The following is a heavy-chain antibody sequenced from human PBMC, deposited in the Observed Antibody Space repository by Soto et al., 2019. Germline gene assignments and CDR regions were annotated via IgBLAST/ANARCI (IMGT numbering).Heavy chain of an antibody. CDR1: GVSISSHY. CDR2: IYNSGST. V-gene: IGHV4-59*11. D-gene: IGHD3-22*01. Sequence: SETLSLTCTVSGVSISSHYWSWIRQPPGKGLEWIGYIYNSGSTNYNPYNPSLKSRVTISVDTSKNHFSLQLSSVTAADTAVYYCARADSSGYYYDSWGQGTLVTVS. CDR3: ARADSSGYYYDS. J-gene: IGHJ5*01.